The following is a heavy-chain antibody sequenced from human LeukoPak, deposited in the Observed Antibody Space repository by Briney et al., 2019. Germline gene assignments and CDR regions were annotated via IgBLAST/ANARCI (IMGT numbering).Heavy chain of an antibody. D-gene: IGHD1-26*01. Sequence: GGSLRLSCAASGFTFSSYGMHWVRQAPGKGLEWVAFIRYDGSNKYYADSVKGRFTISRDNSKNTLYLQMNSLRAEDTAVYYCAKGGVLAGAPGAFDIWGQGTMVTVSS. CDR1: GFTFSSYG. V-gene: IGHV3-30*02. CDR3: AKGGVLAGAPGAFDI. CDR2: IRYDGSNK. J-gene: IGHJ3*02.